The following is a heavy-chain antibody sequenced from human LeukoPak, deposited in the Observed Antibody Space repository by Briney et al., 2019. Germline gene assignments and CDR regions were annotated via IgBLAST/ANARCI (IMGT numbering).Heavy chain of an antibody. V-gene: IGHV1-2*02. CDR3: ARDEGGITSDAFDI. D-gene: IGHD1-14*01. J-gene: IGHJ3*02. Sequence: ASVKVSCKASGYTFTGYYMHWVRQAPGQGLEWMGWINPNSGGTNYAQKFQGMVTMTRDTSISTAYMELSRLRSDDTAVYYCARDEGGITSDAFDIWGQGTMVTVSS. CDR1: GYTFTGYY. CDR2: INPNSGGT.